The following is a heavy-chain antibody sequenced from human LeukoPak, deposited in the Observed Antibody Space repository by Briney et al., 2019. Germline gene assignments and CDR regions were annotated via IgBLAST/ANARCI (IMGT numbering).Heavy chain of an antibody. J-gene: IGHJ4*02. Sequence: ASVKVSCKASGYTFTGYYMHWVRQAPGQGLEWMGWINPNSGGTNYAQKFQGRVTMTRDTSISTAYMELSRLRSGDTAVYYCARDLTYSSGWYHLDYWGQGTLVTVSS. CDR1: GYTFTGYY. CDR2: INPNSGGT. CDR3: ARDLTYSSGWYHLDY. V-gene: IGHV1-2*02. D-gene: IGHD6-19*01.